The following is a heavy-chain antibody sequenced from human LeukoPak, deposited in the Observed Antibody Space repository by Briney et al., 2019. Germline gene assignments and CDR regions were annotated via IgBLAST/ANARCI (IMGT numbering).Heavy chain of an antibody. D-gene: IGHD6-13*01. CDR3: ARAGCNGSSWPCVRDYYGMDV. V-gene: IGHV4-31*03. J-gene: IGHJ6*02. CDR2: IYYSGST. Sequence: SETLSLTCTVSGGSISSGGYYWSWIRQHPGKGLEWIGYIYYSGSTYYNPSLKSRVTISVDTSKNQFSLKLSSVTAADTAVYYCARAGCNGSSWPCVRDYYGMDVWGQGTTVTVSS. CDR1: GGSISSGGYY.